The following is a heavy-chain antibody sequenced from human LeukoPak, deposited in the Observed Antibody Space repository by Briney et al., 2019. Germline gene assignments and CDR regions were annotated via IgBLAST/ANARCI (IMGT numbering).Heavy chain of an antibody. D-gene: IGHD2-21*02. V-gene: IGHV1-2*02. CDR2: INPNSGGT. CDR3: AKDRGVTPIPFDY. CDR1: GYTFTGYY. Sequence: GASVKVSCKASGYTFTGYYMHWVRQAPGQGLEWMGWINPNSGGTNYVQKFQGRVTMTRDTSISTAYMELSRLRSDDTAIYYCAKDRGVTPIPFDYWGQGTLVTVSS. J-gene: IGHJ4*02.